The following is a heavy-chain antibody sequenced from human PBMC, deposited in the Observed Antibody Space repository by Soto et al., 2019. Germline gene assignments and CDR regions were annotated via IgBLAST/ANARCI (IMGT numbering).Heavy chain of an antibody. J-gene: IGHJ5*02. Sequence: SETLSLTCTVSGGSISSSSYYWGWIRQPPGKGLEWIGSIYYSGSTYYNPSLKSRVTISVDTSKNQFSLKLSSVTAADTAVYYCARQYWVRDYYGSGSYAYWFDPWGQGTLVTVSS. CDR3: ARQYWVRDYYGSGSYAYWFDP. D-gene: IGHD3-10*01. CDR2: IYYSGST. CDR1: GGSISSSSYY. V-gene: IGHV4-39*01.